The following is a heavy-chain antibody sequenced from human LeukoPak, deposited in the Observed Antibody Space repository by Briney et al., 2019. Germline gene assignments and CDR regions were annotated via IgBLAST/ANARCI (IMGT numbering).Heavy chain of an antibody. CDR3: ARDDYGDPGY. Sequence: PGGSLRLSCAVSGFTFSSYSMNWVRQAPGEGLEWVSSISSGRSYMYYADSVKGRFTISRDNAKNSLYLQMNSLRAEDTAVYYCARDDYGDPGYWGQGTLVTVSS. J-gene: IGHJ4*02. CDR1: GFTFSSYS. CDR2: ISSGRSYM. D-gene: IGHD4-17*01. V-gene: IGHV3-21*01.